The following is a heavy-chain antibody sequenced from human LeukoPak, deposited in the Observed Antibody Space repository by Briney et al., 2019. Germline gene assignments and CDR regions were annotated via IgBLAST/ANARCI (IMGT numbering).Heavy chain of an antibody. CDR3: ARVDERWLQFH. V-gene: IGHV4-30-4*01. CDR2: IYYSGST. CDR1: GGSISSGDYY. D-gene: IGHD5-24*01. Sequence: PSQTLSLTCTVSGGSISSGDYYWSWIRQPPGKGLEWIGYIYYSGSTYYNPSLKSRVTISVDTPKNQFSLKLSSVTAADTAVYYCARVDERWLQFHWGQGTLVTVSS. J-gene: IGHJ4*02.